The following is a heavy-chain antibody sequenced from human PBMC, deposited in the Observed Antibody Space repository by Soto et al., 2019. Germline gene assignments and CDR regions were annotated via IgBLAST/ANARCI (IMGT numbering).Heavy chain of an antibody. CDR1: GFTFSVYG. V-gene: IGHV3-33*01. Sequence: GGSLRLSCAVSGFTFSVYGMHWVRQTPGKGLEWVAVIWNDGDKEYYADSVKGRFTISRDNSKSTLYLQMNSLRVEDTAVYYCARDITYDFWGGYPNFFENWGQGTLVTVSS. CDR3: ARDITYDFWGGYPNFFEN. J-gene: IGHJ4*02. D-gene: IGHD3-3*01. CDR2: IWNDGDKE.